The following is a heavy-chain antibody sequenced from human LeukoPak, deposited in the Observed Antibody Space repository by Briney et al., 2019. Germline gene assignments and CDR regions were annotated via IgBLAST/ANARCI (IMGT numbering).Heavy chain of an antibody. CDR3: VRESWYFDL. J-gene: IGHJ2*01. Sequence: GGSLRLSCAASGFTFSSTWMDWVRQAPGKGLEWVANINQAGSEKYYVDSVKGRFTISRDNAKNSLYLQINSLRAEGTAVYYCVRESWYFDLWGRGTLVTVSS. CDR1: GFTFSSTW. V-gene: IGHV3-7*03. CDR2: INQAGSEK.